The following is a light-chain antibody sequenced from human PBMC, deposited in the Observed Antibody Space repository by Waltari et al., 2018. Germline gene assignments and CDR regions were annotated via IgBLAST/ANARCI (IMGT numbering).Light chain of an antibody. CDR2: DAS. V-gene: IGKV3-11*01. CDR3: QQRSTWPSIT. CDR1: QSVNTN. J-gene: IGKJ5*01. Sequence: EIVLTQSPATLSLSPGERGPLSCRASQSVNTNLAWYQQRPGQAPRLLIYDASNRATGIPARFSGSGSGTDFTLTISSLEREDFAVYYCQQRSTWPSITFGQGTRLEIK.